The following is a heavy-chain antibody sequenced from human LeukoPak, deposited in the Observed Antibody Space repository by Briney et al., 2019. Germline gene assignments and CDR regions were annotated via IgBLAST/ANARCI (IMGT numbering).Heavy chain of an antibody. CDR1: GGSISSYY. CDR3: ARVTAAAGTGYNWFDP. CDR2: IYYSGST. Sequence: SETLSLTCTVSGGSISSYYWSWIRQPPGKGLEWIGYIYYSGSTNYNPSLKSRVTISVDTSKNQFSLKLSSVTAADTAVYYCARVTAAAGTGYNWFDPWGQGTLVTVSS. D-gene: IGHD6-13*01. V-gene: IGHV4-59*01. J-gene: IGHJ5*02.